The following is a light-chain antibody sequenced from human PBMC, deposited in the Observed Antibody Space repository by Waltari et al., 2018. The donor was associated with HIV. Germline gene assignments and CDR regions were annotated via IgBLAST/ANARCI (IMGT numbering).Light chain of an antibody. CDR3: LSADSSGTYWV. CDR2: KDK. J-gene: IGLJ3*02. CDR1: AFPQKY. V-gene: IGLV3-16*01. Sequence: SYELPQPPPVPVSPGQLARITCSGEAFPQKYVSWQPKKPGQDHVLVKYKDKERPSGSPERFSGSSSGTMVTLTISGVQAEDEADYYCLSADSSGTYWVFGGGTEVTVL.